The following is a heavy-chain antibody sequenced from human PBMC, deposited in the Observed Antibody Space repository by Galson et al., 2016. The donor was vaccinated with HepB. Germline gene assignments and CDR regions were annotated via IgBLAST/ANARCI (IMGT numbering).Heavy chain of an antibody. CDR3: LRLSKRENFDY. Sequence: SLRLSCAVSGFNFRDYAMGWVRQAPGKGLEWVAGITGSGVGTFHADSVKGRFTISRDNVKNTLYLQMNSLRAEDTAVYYCLRLSKRENFDYWGQGTLVTVSS. D-gene: IGHD4/OR15-4a*01. J-gene: IGHJ4*02. CDR1: GFNFRDYA. CDR2: ITGSGVGT. V-gene: IGHV3-23*01.